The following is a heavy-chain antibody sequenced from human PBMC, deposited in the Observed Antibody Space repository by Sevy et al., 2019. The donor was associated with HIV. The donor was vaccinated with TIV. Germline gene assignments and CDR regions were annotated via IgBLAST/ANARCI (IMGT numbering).Heavy chain of an antibody. V-gene: IGHV3-7*01. CDR1: GFTFSSYW. CDR3: ARMHCSGGSCYPYDAFDI. D-gene: IGHD2-15*01. J-gene: IGHJ3*02. CDR2: IKKDGSEK. Sequence: GGSLRLSCAASGFTFSSYWMSWVRQAPGKGLEWVANIKKDGSEKYDVDSVKGRFTISRDNAKNSLYLQMNSLRAEDTAVYYCARMHCSGGSCYPYDAFDIWGQGTMVTVSS.